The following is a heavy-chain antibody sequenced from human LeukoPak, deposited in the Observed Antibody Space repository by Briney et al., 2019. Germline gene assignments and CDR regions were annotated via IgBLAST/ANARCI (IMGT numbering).Heavy chain of an antibody. V-gene: IGHV4-59*12. CDR3: ARVLSYSGYEFDY. CDR1: GGSIHNNY. J-gene: IGHJ4*02. Sequence: PSETLSLTCTVSGGSIHNNYWSWIRQPPGKGLEWIGSMYSSGKSDYSPSLKNRVTMSIDTSKNQFSLKLSSVTAADTAVYYCARVLSYSGYEFDYWGQGTLVTVSS. CDR2: MYSSGKS. D-gene: IGHD5-12*01.